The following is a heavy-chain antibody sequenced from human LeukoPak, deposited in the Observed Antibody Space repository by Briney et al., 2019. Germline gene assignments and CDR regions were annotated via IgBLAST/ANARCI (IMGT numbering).Heavy chain of an antibody. V-gene: IGHV4-38-2*02. Sequence: SETLSLTCTVSNYSISSAYYWGWIRQPPGKGLEWIGSIYHSGSTYYNPSLKSRVTTSVDTSKNQFSLKLSSVTAADTAVYYCARALAARPVDAFDIWGQGTMVTVSS. CDR2: IYHSGST. CDR3: ARALAARPVDAFDI. CDR1: NYSISSAYY. D-gene: IGHD6-6*01. J-gene: IGHJ3*02.